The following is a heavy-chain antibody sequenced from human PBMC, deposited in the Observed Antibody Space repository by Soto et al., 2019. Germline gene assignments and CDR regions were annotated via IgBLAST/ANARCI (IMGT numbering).Heavy chain of an antibody. Sequence: QVQLVESGGGVVQPGRSLRLSCAASGFTFSSYAMYWVRQAPGKGLEWVAVISYDGNNKYYADSVKGRFTISRDNAKNTLYLQTNSLSAEDTAVYSCARGTGTTNWFDPWGQGTLVTVSS. J-gene: IGHJ5*02. CDR3: ARGTGTTNWFDP. CDR1: GFTFSSYA. V-gene: IGHV3-30-3*01. D-gene: IGHD1-7*01. CDR2: ISYDGNNK.